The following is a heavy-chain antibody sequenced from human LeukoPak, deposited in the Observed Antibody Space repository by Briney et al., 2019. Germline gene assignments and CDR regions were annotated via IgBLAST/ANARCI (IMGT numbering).Heavy chain of an antibody. CDR3: ATGSQWLPYPRYYFDY. D-gene: IGHD3-22*01. CDR2: IYYSGTT. Sequence: SETLSLTCTVSGGSISSGDYYWSWIRQHPGKGLEWIGYIYYSGTTYYNPSLKRRLTISLDTSKNHFSLKLSSVTAADTAVYYCATGSQWLPYPRYYFDYWGQGTLVTVSS. J-gene: IGHJ4*02. V-gene: IGHV4-31*03. CDR1: GGSISSGDYY.